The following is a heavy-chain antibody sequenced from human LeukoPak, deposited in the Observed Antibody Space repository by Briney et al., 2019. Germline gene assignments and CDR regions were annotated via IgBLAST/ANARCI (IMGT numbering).Heavy chain of an antibody. Sequence: QPGGSLRLSCAASGFTFSTYAMSRVRQVPGKGLEWVSGIGNSGDKIFYADSVKGRFTISRDNSRNTLSLQMSSLRAEDTAIYYCAKDVMRCNGGCIWGQGTLVTVSS. CDR3: AKDVMRCNGGCI. V-gene: IGHV3-23*01. J-gene: IGHJ4*02. CDR2: IGNSGDKI. D-gene: IGHD2-8*01. CDR1: GFTFSTYA.